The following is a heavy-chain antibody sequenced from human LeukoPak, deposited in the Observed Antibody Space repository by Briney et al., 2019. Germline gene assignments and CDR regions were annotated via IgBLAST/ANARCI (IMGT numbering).Heavy chain of an antibody. D-gene: IGHD5-18*01. CDR3: ARHLSGTTMAHYFDF. CDR2: IYYSGST. Sequence: PSETLSLTCTVSGGSISSSSYYWGWIRQPPGKGLEWIGSIYYSGSTYYNPSLKSRVTISVDTSKNQFSLKLSSVTATDTAIYYCARHLSGTTMAHYFDFWGQGTLVPVSS. V-gene: IGHV4-39*01. CDR1: GGSISSSSYY. J-gene: IGHJ4*02.